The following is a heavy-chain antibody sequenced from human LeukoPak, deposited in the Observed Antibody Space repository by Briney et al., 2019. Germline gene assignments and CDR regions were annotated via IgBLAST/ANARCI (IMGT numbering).Heavy chain of an antibody. J-gene: IGHJ4*02. CDR2: IWNDGSDK. Sequence: GRSLRLSCTTSGFTFSHYAMHWVRQAPGKGLQWVSVIWNDGSDKYYGDSVKGRFTISRDNSKKTVYLQLSSLRVEDTAVYYCAKDAERGFDFSNSLQSWGQGTLVTVSS. CDR1: GFTFSHYA. CDR3: AKDAERGFDFSNSLQS. V-gene: IGHV3-33*06. D-gene: IGHD4-11*01.